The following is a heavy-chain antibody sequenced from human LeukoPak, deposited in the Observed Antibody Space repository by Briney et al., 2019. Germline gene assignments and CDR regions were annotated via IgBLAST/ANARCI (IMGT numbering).Heavy chain of an antibody. CDR1: GFTFSNYG. Sequence: GGSLRLSCAASGFTFSNYGMAWVRQAPGKGLEWVSTIAVVGGDTHYADSVEGRFTISRQDSNNALHLQLNSLRAEDTAIYCCARDCCSGGGPLDIWGQGTLVTVSS. D-gene: IGHD2-15*01. V-gene: IGHV3-23*01. CDR3: ARDCCSGGGPLDI. J-gene: IGHJ4*02. CDR2: IAVVGGDT.